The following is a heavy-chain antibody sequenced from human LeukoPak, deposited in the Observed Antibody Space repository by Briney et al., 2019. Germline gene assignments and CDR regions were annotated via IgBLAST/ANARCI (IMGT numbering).Heavy chain of an antibody. CDR1: GDSVSSGDYY. CDR2: IYHSGST. J-gene: IGHJ4*02. D-gene: IGHD6-19*01. V-gene: IGHV4-30-4*01. CDR3: SRGAGLSDY. Sequence: PSETLSLTCTVSGDSVSSGDYYWSWTRQPPGKGLEWIGYIYHSGSTFYNPSLKSRVTISIDTSKNQFSLKLSSVTAADTAVYYCSRGAGLSDYWGQGTLVTVSS.